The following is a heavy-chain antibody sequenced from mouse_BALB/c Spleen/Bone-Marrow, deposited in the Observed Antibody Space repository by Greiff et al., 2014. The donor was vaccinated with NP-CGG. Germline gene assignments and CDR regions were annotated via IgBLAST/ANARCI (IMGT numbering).Heavy chain of an antibody. J-gene: IGHJ2*01. Sequence: VQLQQSGAELASPGASVKMSCKASGYTFTDYTIQWVKQRPGQGLEWIGYVNPRSGYANYNQKFKDKATLTADKSSSTAFVRLSSLTSEDSAVYYCARPKGFALDYWGQGTALTVSS. CDR2: VNPRSGYA. CDR1: GYTFTDYT. V-gene: IGHV1-4*01. CDR3: ARPKGFALDY.